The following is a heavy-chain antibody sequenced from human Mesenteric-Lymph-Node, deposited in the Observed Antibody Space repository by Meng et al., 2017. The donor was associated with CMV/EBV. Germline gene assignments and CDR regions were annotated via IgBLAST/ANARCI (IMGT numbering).Heavy chain of an antibody. CDR1: GYTFTSYG. Sequence: ASVKVSCKASGYTFTSYGINWVRQATGQGLEWMGWMNPNSGNTGYAQKLQGRVTMTTDTSTSTAYMELRSLRSDDTAVYYCARDHRIAARRHWFDPWGQGTLVTVSS. J-gene: IGHJ5*02. D-gene: IGHD6-6*01. V-gene: IGHV1-8*02. CDR3: ARDHRIAARRHWFDP. CDR2: MNPNSGNT.